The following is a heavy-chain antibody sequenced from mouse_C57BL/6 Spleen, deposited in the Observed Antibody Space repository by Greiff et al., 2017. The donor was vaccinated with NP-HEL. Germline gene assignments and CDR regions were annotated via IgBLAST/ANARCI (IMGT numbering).Heavy chain of an antibody. CDR3: AREKVDASMDY. D-gene: IGHD2-3*01. CDR2: INPNNGGT. J-gene: IGHJ4*01. Sequence: VQLQQSGPELVKPGASVKISCKASGYTFTDYYMNWVKQSHGKSLEWIGDINPNNGGTSYNQKFKGKATLTVDKSSSTAYMELRSLTSEDSAVYYCAREKVDASMDYWGQGTSVTVSS. CDR1: GYTFTDYY. V-gene: IGHV1-26*01.